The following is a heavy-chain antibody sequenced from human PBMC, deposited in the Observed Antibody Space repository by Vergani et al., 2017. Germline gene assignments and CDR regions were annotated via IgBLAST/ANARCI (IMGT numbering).Heavy chain of an antibody. CDR1: GYTVSGDS. CDR3: ARHVWLDP. Sequence: EVQLLQSGGGLVQPGGSLRLFCTGSGYTVSGDSMIWVRQTPKMGLEWISHIHKDDSTDFADSVKGRFTISRDNSRNTVFLQMNRLRVEDTAIYYCARHVWLDPLGQGALVTVSS. J-gene: IGHJ5*02. CDR2: IHKDDST. V-gene: IGHV3-66*04.